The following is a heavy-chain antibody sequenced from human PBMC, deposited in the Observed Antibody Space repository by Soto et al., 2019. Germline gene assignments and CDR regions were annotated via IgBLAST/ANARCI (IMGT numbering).Heavy chain of an antibody. Sequence: QVQLVQSVAEVKKPGSSVKVSCKASGGTFSSYAISWVRQAPGQGLEWMGGIIPIFGTANYAQKFQGRVTITADESTSTAYMELSSLRSEDTAVYYCARNYPRRSKTYYYYYGMDVWGQGTTVTVSS. V-gene: IGHV1-69*01. CDR2: IIPIFGTA. CDR3: ARNYPRRSKTYYYYYGMDV. D-gene: IGHD1-7*01. CDR1: GGTFSSYA. J-gene: IGHJ6*02.